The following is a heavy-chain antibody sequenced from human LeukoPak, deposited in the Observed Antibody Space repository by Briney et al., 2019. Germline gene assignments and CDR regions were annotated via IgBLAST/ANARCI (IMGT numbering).Heavy chain of an antibody. CDR3: SREAGNYYDSSWDY. Sequence: GGSLRLSCAASGFTFSSYSMNWVRQAPGKGLEWVSSISSSSTYIYYADSVKGRFTISRDNAKNSLYLQMNSLRAEDTAVYYCSREAGNYYDSSWDYWGQGTLVTVSS. CDR2: ISSSSTYI. V-gene: IGHV3-21*01. D-gene: IGHD3-22*01. CDR1: GFTFSSYS. J-gene: IGHJ4*02.